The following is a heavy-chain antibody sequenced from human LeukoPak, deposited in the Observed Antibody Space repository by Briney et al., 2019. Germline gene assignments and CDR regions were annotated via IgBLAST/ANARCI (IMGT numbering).Heavy chain of an antibody. V-gene: IGHV4-61*08. Sequence: SETLSLTCTVSGVSVGSAGYYWSWIRQPPGGGLEWIGYIYYISNTNYNPSLKSRVTMSLNPSGNQFTLKLNSVTAADTAMYYCARTQSQSGSYRYYFGYWGQGTLVTVSS. CDR3: ARTQSQSGSYRYYFGY. CDR2: IYYISNT. CDR1: GVSVGSAGYY. J-gene: IGHJ4*02. D-gene: IGHD1-26*01.